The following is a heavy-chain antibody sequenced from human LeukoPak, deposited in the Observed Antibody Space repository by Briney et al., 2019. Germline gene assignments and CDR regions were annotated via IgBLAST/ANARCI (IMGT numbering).Heavy chain of an antibody. D-gene: IGHD3-16*01. Sequence: GGSLRLSCAASGFTFSNYAMSWVRQAPGKGLEWVSAINDSGGSTYYADSVKGRFTISRDNSKNTLYLQMNSLRAEDTAVYYCAKDGRVWGTRYYMDVWGKGTTVTISS. V-gene: IGHV3-23*01. CDR2: INDSGGST. CDR3: AKDGRVWGTRYYMDV. CDR1: GFTFSNYA. J-gene: IGHJ6*03.